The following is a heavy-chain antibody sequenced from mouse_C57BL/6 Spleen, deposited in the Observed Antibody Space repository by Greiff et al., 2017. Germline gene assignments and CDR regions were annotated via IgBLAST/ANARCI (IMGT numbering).Heavy chain of an antibody. CDR2: ISDGGSYT. CDR1: GFTFSSYA. J-gene: IGHJ1*03. CDR3: ARDGGYPEGYFDV. Sequence: EVQVVESGGGLVKPGGSLKLSCAASGFTFSSYAMSWVRQTPEKRLEWVATISDGGSYTYYPDNVKGRFTISRDNAKNNLYLQMSHLKSEDTAMYYCARDGGYPEGYFDVWGTGTTVTVSS. V-gene: IGHV5-4*01.